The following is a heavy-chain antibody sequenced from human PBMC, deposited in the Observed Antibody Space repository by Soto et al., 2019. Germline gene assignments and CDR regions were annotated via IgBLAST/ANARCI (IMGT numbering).Heavy chain of an antibody. CDR2: IWYDGSNK. D-gene: IGHD1-26*01. Sequence: GSLRLSCAASGFTFSSHGMHWVRQAPGKGLEWVAVIWYDGSNKYYAESVKGRFTISRDNSKNTLDLQMNSLRAEDTAVYYCARWANNKILDIWGQGTLVTVSS. CDR3: ARWANNKILDI. V-gene: IGHV3-33*01. CDR1: GFTFSSHG. J-gene: IGHJ4*02.